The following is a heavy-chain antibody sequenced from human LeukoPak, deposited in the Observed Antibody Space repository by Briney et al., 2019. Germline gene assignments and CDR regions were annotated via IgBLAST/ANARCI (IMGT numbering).Heavy chain of an antibody. CDR1: GGTFSSYA. J-gene: IGHJ3*02. CDR2: YIPSFGTG. Sequence: SVKVSCKASGGTFSSYAISWVRQAPGPGLEWKGGYIPSFGTGNSAQKFQGRVTITTDESTSTAYMELSSLRSEDTAVYYCAGAPGPKDAFDIWGQGTMVTVSS. V-gene: IGHV1-69*05. CDR3: AGAPGPKDAFDI.